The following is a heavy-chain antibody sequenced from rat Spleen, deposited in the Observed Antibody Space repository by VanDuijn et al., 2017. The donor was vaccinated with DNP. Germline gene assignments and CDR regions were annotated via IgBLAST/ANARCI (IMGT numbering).Heavy chain of an antibody. Sequence: EVQLVESGGDLVQPGRSLKLSCAASGFTFSYYWMAWIRQVPGKGLEWIASITGGSGITSYPDSVKGRFTISRDNAKNTLYLQMNSLRSEDTATYYCARGSGTYYWYFDFWGPGTMVTVSS. CDR2: ITGGSGIT. V-gene: IGHV5-31*01. CDR1: GFTFSYYW. D-gene: IGHD5-1*01. J-gene: IGHJ1*01. CDR3: ARGSGTYYWYFDF.